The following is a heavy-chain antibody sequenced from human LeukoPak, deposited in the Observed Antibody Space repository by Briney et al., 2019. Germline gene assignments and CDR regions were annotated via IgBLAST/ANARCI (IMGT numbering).Heavy chain of an antibody. D-gene: IGHD3-22*01. V-gene: IGHV1-69*13. Sequence: SVKVSCKASGGTFSSYAISWVRQAPGQGLEWMGGIIPIFGTANYAQKFQGRVTITADESTSTAYMELSSLRPEDTAVYYCASRPMTTDAFDIWGQGTMVTVSS. CDR3: ASRPMTTDAFDI. J-gene: IGHJ3*02. CDR2: IIPIFGTA. CDR1: GGTFSSYA.